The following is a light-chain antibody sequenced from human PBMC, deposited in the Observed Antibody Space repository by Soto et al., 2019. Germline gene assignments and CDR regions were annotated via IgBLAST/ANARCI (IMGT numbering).Light chain of an antibody. Sequence: ALTQPASVSRSPGQSITISCSGTSNDVGIYNLVSWYQQYPDKVPKLMIFEGSKRPAGASNRFSGSKSGNTASLTISGLQAEDEADYYCFSYSTSGTYAFGTGTKVTVL. CDR2: EGS. J-gene: IGLJ1*01. CDR1: SNDVGIYNL. CDR3: FSYSTSGTYA. V-gene: IGLV2-23*01.